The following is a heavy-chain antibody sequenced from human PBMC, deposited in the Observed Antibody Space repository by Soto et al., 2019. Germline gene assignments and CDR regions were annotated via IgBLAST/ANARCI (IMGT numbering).Heavy chain of an antibody. CDR3: ARHFRGYSYGRLGWFDP. CDR2: IYYSGST. Sequence: QLQLQESGPGLVKPSETLSLTCTVSGGSISSSSYYWGWIRQPPGKGLEWIGSIYYSGSTYYNPSLKSRVTISVDTSKNQFSLKLSSVTAADTAVYYCARHFRGYSYGRLGWFDPWGQGTLVTVSS. V-gene: IGHV4-39*01. D-gene: IGHD5-18*01. J-gene: IGHJ5*02. CDR1: GGSISSSSYY.